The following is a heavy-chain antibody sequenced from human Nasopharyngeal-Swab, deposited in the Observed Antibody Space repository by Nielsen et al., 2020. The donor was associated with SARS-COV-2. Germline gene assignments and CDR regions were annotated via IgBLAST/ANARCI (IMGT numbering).Heavy chain of an antibody. CDR3: ARAVAGRNWYFDL. J-gene: IGHJ2*01. D-gene: IGHD6-19*01. CDR2: IYYSGST. Sequence: SETLSLTCTVSGGSISSGGYYWRWIRQHPGKGLEWIGYIYYSGSTYYNPSLKSRVTISVDTSKNQFSLKLSSVTAADTAVYYCARAVAGRNWYFDLWGRGTLVAVSS. CDR1: GGSISSGGYY. V-gene: IGHV4-31*03.